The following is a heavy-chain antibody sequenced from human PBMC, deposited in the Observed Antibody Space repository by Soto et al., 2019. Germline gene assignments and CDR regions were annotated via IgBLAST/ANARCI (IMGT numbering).Heavy chain of an antibody. Sequence: EVQLVESGGGLVKPGGSLRLSCAASGFTFSSYSMNWVRQAPGKGLEWVSSISSSSSYIYYADSVKGRFTISRDNAKNSLYLQMNSLRAEDTAVYYCARVGSSWYYYFDYWGQGTLVTVSS. V-gene: IGHV3-21*01. CDR1: GFTFSSYS. CDR3: ARVGSSWYYYFDY. CDR2: ISSSSSYI. D-gene: IGHD6-13*01. J-gene: IGHJ4*02.